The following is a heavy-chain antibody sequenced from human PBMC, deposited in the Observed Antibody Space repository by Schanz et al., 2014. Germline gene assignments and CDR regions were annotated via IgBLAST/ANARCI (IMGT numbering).Heavy chain of an antibody. CDR3: AKGRFGAVWGVW. J-gene: IGHJ4*02. CDR1: GFNSDDYA. V-gene: IGHV3-23*04. Sequence: EVQVVESGGGLVQPGGSLRLSCTASGFNSDDYAMHWVRQAPGKGLEWVSAINTGVNTYYADSVRGRFTISRDNSKNTLYLQMNSLRAEDTAVYYCAKGRFGAVWGVWWGQGTLVTVSS. D-gene: IGHD3-10*01. CDR2: INTGVNT.